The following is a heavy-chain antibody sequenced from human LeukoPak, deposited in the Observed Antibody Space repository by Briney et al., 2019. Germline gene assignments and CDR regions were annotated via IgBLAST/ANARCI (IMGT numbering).Heavy chain of an antibody. CDR2: IKSKTDGGTT. Sequence: GGSLRLSCAASGFTFSSYWMNWVRQAPGKGLEWVGRIKSKTDGGTTDYAAPVKGRFTISRDDSKNTLYLQMNSLKTEDTAVYYCSTTYYYDSNEGYWGQGTLVTVSS. CDR1: GFTFSSYW. V-gene: IGHV3-15*07. CDR3: STTYYYDSNEGY. J-gene: IGHJ4*02. D-gene: IGHD3-22*01.